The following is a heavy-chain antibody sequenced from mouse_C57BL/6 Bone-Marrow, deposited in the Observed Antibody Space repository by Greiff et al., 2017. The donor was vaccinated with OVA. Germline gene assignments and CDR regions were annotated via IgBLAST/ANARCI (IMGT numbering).Heavy chain of an antibody. CDR3: AGNYGSSLYYYAMDY. V-gene: IGHV2-2*01. CDR2: IWSGGST. Sequence: QVQLKESGPGLVQPSQSLSITCTVSGFSLTSYGVHWVRQSPGKGLEWLGVIWSGGSTDYNAAFISRLSISKDNSKSQVFFKMNSLQADDTAIYYCAGNYGSSLYYYAMDYWGQGTSVTVSS. J-gene: IGHJ4*01. CDR1: GFSLTSYG. D-gene: IGHD1-1*01.